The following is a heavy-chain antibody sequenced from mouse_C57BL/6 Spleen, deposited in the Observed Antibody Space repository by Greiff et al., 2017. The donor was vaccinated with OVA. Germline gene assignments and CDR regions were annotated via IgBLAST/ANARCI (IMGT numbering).Heavy chain of an antibody. V-gene: IGHV1-82*01. CDR3: ARSGYYGSSYDWYFDV. J-gene: IGHJ1*03. CDR2: IYPGDGDT. Sequence: QVQLQQSGPELVKPGASVKISCKASGYAFSSSWLNWVKQRPGRGLEGIGRIYPGDGDTTSNGKFKGKATLTADKSSSTAYMQLSSLTSEDSAVYFCARSGYYGSSYDWYFDVWGTGTTVTVSS. CDR1: GYAFSSSW. D-gene: IGHD1-1*01.